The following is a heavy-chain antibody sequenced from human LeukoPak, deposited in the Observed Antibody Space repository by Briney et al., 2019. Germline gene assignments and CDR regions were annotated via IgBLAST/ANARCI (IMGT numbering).Heavy chain of an antibody. CDR1: GGSISSSSYY. V-gene: IGHV4-39*07. Sequence: SETLSLTCTVSGGSISSSSYYWGWIRQPPGKGLEWIGSIYYSGSTYYNPSLKSRVTISVDTSKNQFSLKLSSVTAADTAVYYCARDKSRTYGSADAFDIWGQGTMVTVSS. D-gene: IGHD3-10*01. J-gene: IGHJ3*02. CDR3: ARDKSRTYGSADAFDI. CDR2: IYYSGST.